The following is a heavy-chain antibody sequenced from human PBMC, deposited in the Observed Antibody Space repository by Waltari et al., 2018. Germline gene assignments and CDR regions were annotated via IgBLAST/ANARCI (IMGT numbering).Heavy chain of an antibody. CDR1: GYTFTGYY. CDR3: ASNICSSTSCYQTIRNWFDP. J-gene: IGHJ5*02. Sequence: QVQLVQSGAEVKKPGASVKVSCKASGYTFTGYYMHWVRQAPGQGLEWMGWINPNSGCTNYAQKFQGRVTMTRDTSISTAYMELSRLRSDDTAVYYCASNICSSTSCYQTIRNWFDPWGQGTLVTVSS. D-gene: IGHD2-2*01. CDR2: INPNSGCT. V-gene: IGHV1-2*02.